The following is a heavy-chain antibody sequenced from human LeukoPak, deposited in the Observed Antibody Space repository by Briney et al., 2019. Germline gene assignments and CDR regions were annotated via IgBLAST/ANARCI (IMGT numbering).Heavy chain of an antibody. J-gene: IGHJ4*02. CDR1: GYTFTSYD. V-gene: IGHV1-8*01. Sequence: ASVKVSCKASGYTFTSYDINWVRQATGQGLEWMGWMNPNSGNTGYAQKFQGRVTMTRNTSISTAYMELSSPRSEDTAVYYCARGPPDIVVVPAAIRGYFDYWGQGTLVTVSS. CDR2: MNPNSGNT. D-gene: IGHD2-2*02. CDR3: ARGPPDIVVVPAAIRGYFDY.